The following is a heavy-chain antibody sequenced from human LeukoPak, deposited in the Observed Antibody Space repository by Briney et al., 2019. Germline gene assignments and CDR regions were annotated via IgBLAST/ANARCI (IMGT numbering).Heavy chain of an antibody. D-gene: IGHD1-26*01. V-gene: IGHV4-39*07. Sequence: SETLSLTCTVSSGSISTSNYYWGWVRQPPGKALEWIGNIFYSGSTYYSPSLKSRVTISLDTSRNQFSLKLNSVTAADTAVYYCARQDSGSYLGAFDIWGQGTMVTVSS. CDR2: IFYSGST. J-gene: IGHJ3*02. CDR1: SGSISTSNYY. CDR3: ARQDSGSYLGAFDI.